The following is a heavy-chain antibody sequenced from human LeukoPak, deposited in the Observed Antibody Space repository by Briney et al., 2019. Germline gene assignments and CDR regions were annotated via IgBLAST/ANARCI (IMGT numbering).Heavy chain of an antibody. D-gene: IGHD3-22*01. Sequence: KPSETLSLTCTASGGSISSYYWSWIRQPPGKGLEWIGYIYYSGSTNYNPSLKSRVTISVDTSKNQFSLKLSSVTAADTAVYYCARDGYYDSSGYYRNNWFDPWGQGTLVTVSS. CDR3: ARDGYYDSSGYYRNNWFDP. J-gene: IGHJ5*02. CDR2: IYYSGST. CDR1: GGSISSYY. V-gene: IGHV4-59*01.